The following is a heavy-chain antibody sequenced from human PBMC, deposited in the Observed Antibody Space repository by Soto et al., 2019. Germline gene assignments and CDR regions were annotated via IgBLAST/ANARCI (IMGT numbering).Heavy chain of an antibody. D-gene: IGHD3-10*01. CDR3: ARGSYYATRGAFDF. J-gene: IGHJ4*02. Sequence: QLQLQESGPGLVKPSETLSLACNVSGVTVSDKDSYWGWVRQPPGQGTEWIATIYSSGRTDYQPSIKSRLTISADKSKNQISLKLGSVTAAYVAIYYCARGSYYATRGAFDFWGQGTIVTVSS. CDR2: IYSSGRT. CDR1: GVTVSDKDSY. V-gene: IGHV4-39*01.